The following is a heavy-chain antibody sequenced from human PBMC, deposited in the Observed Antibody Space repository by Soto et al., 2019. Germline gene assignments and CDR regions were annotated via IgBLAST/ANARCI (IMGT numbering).Heavy chain of an antibody. D-gene: IGHD6-6*01. V-gene: IGHV3-23*01. J-gene: IGHJ4*02. CDR3: AKAFVRYSSPSGMDY. CDR2: ISGSGGST. Sequence: PGGSLRLSCAASEFTFSSYAMSWVRQAPGKGLEWVSAISGSGGSTYYADSVKGRFTISRDNSKNTLYLQMNSLRAEDTAVYYCAKAFVRYSSPSGMDYWGQGTLVTVSS. CDR1: EFTFSSYA.